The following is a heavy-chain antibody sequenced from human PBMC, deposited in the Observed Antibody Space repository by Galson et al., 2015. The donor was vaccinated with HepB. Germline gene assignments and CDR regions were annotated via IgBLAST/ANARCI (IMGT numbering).Heavy chain of an antibody. CDR2: IDPNSGGT. J-gene: IGHJ5*02. Sequence: SVKVSCKASGYTFTGYYMHWVRQAPGQGLEWMGWIDPNSGGTNYAQKFQGRVTMTRDTSISTAYMELSRLRSDDTAVYYCAREVFYCSSTSCSTNWFDPWGQGTLVTVSS. CDR1: GYTFTGYY. V-gene: IGHV1-2*02. D-gene: IGHD2-2*02. CDR3: AREVFYCSSTSCSTNWFDP.